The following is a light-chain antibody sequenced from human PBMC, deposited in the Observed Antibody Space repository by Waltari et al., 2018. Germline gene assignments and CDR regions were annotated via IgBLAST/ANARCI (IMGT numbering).Light chain of an antibody. CDR1: VLAKKY. V-gene: IGLV3-27*01. J-gene: IGLJ3*02. CDR2: KDT. CDR3: FSAADNNQV. Sequence: SYELTQPSSVSVSPGQTARITCSGDVLAKKYARWFQQKPGRAPVLVIYKDTEWPSGIPERFSGSTSGTTVTLTISGAQVEDEADYYCFSAADNNQVFGGGTKLTVL.